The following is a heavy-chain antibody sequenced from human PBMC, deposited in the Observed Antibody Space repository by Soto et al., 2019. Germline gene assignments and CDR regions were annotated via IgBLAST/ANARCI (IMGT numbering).Heavy chain of an antibody. CDR1: GGTFSSYT. D-gene: IGHD5-18*01. CDR3: ANRGYSYGFVIY. CDR2: IIPMLGIA. V-gene: IGHV1-69*02. Sequence: QVQLVQSGAEVKKPGSSVKVSCKASGGTFSSYTFSWVRQAPGQGLEWMGRIIPMLGIANYAQKFQGRVTIPANKSTSTAYRELSSLRSEDTAVYYCANRGYSYGFVIYWGQGTLVTVSS. J-gene: IGHJ4*02.